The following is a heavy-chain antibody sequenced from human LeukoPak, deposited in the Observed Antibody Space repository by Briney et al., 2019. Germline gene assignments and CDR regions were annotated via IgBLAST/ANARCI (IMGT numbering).Heavy chain of an antibody. CDR2: INPNSDGT. V-gene: IGHV1-2*02. D-gene: IGHD2-2*01. CDR1: GYTFTGYY. J-gene: IGHJ5*02. Sequence: GASVKVSCKASGYTFTGYYIHWVRQAPGQGLEWMGWINPNSDGTNYAQKFQGRVTMTRDTSTSTAYMELSRLRSDDTAVYYCARESTTNCYGCWFDPWGQGTLVTVSS. CDR3: ARESTTNCYGCWFDP.